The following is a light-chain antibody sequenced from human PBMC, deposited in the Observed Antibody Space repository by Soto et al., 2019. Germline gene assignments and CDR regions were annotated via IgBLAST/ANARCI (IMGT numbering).Light chain of an antibody. Sequence: EIVMTQSPATVSVCPGERATLSFMASQSVSSKLAWYQQKPGQAPRLLIYDTSTSATGIPARFSGSGSGTEFTLTISSLQSEDFAVYYCQQYSNWPPITFGQGTKVDI. CDR3: QQYSNWPPIT. V-gene: IGKV3-15*01. J-gene: IGKJ1*01. CDR1: QSVSSK. CDR2: DTS.